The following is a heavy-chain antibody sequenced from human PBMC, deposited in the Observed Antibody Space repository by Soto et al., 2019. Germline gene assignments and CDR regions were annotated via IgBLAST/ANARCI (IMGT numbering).Heavy chain of an antibody. CDR2: MNPKSGAT. CDR3: ARGILFIYAGFDV. D-gene: IGHD3-10*01. CDR1: GYTFSDFD. Sequence: QAHLEQSGAELKRPAASVKGSCKASGYTFSDFDINWLRQASGQGPEWMGWMNPKSGATFFPQRFQGKFKTTCDTPLSTADMEVGSVASDDTGTCYCARGILFIYAGFDVWDQRTTVSVSS. J-gene: IGHJ6*02. V-gene: IGHV1-8*01.